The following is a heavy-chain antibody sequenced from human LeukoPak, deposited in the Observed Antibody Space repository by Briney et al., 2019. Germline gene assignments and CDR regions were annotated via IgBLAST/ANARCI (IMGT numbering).Heavy chain of an antibody. CDR3: AKVPGSSITRYFYFDY. CDR2: ISGSGGST. Sequence: PGGSLRLSCVASGLTFSSYAMSWVRQAPGKGLEWVSTISGSGGSTYYADSVKGRFTISRGNSKNTLYLQMDTLRAEDTAVYYCAKVPGSSITRYFYFDYWGQGTLVPVSS. V-gene: IGHV3-23*01. J-gene: IGHJ4*02. CDR1: GLTFSSYA. D-gene: IGHD6-13*01.